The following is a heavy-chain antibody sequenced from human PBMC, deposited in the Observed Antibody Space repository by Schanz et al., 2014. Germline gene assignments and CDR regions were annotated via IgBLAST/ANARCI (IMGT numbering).Heavy chain of an antibody. D-gene: IGHD6-13*01. J-gene: IGHJ4*02. V-gene: IGHV3-7*01. CDR1: GFNFSTYA. CDR2: IIHDGSEK. Sequence: VHLVESGGGVVQPGGSLRLSCAASGFNFSTYALHWVRQAPGKGLEWVANIIHDGSEKFYVDSVKGRFTISRDNAKNSLYLQMDALRAEDTAVYYCARDLRNSRPSYYDHWGQGTLVTVSA. CDR3: ARDLRNSRPSYYDH.